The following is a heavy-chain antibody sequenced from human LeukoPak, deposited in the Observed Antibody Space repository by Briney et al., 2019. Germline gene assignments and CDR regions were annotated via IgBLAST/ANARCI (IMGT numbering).Heavy chain of an antibody. Sequence: GGSLRLSCAASGFTFSTYDMTWGRQAPGKGLEWVSAISGSGGSTFYADSVKGRLTISRDNSKNTLSLQMNSLRAEDTAVYYCAKAGGAGTYYPYYFDYWGQGTLVTVSS. CDR3: AKAGGAGTYYPYYFDY. CDR2: ISGSGGST. J-gene: IGHJ4*02. D-gene: IGHD3-10*01. V-gene: IGHV3-23*01. CDR1: GFTFSTYD.